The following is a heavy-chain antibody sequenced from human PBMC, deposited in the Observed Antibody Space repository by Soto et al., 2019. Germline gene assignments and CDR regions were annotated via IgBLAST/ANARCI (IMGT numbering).Heavy chain of an antibody. Sequence: GGSLRLSCAASGFTFSSYAMHWVRQAPGKGLEWVAVISYDGSNKYYADSVKGRFTISRDNSKNTLYLQMNSLRAEDTAVYYCARDFIVGPNDYWGQGTLVTVSS. V-gene: IGHV3-30-3*01. CDR3: ARDFIVGPNDY. CDR2: ISYDGSNK. CDR1: GFTFSSYA. D-gene: IGHD1-26*01. J-gene: IGHJ4*02.